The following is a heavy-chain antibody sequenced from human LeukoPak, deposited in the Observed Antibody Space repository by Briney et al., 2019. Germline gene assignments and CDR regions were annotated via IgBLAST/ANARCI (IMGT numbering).Heavy chain of an antibody. CDR1: GGSISSYY. V-gene: IGHV4-59*08. Sequence: SETLSLTCTVSGGSISSYYWSWIRQPPGKGLEWIGYIYYSGSTNYNPSLKSRVTISVDTSKNQFSLKLSSVTAADTAVYYCARLGGGSSWSGYAFDIWGQGTMVTVSS. J-gene: IGHJ3*02. CDR3: ARLGGGSSWSGYAFDI. CDR2: IYYSGST. D-gene: IGHD6-13*01.